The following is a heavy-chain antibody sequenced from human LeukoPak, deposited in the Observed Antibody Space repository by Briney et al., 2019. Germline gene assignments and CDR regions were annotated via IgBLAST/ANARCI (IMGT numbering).Heavy chain of an antibody. V-gene: IGHV3-48*01. CDR2: ISSSSTTI. D-gene: IGHD6-19*01. J-gene: IGHJ4*02. Sequence: GGSLRLSCAASGFTFSTYSMTWVRQAPGKGLEWVSYISSSSTTIYYGGSVKGRFTVSRDNAKNSLYLQMNSLRAEDTAVYYCARIPLYSSGWYWAYWGQGTLVTVSS. CDR1: GFTFSTYS. CDR3: ARIPLYSSGWYWAY.